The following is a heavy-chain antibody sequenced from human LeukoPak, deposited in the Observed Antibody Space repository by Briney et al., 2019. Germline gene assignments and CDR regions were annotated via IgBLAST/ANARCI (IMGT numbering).Heavy chain of an antibody. D-gene: IGHD3-22*01. CDR2: ISYDGSNK. CDR1: GFTFSSYA. CDR3: RSPLHDSSGYYDY. Sequence: GGSLRLSCVASGFTFSSYAMHWVRQAPGKGLEWVAVISYDGSNKYYADSVKGRFTISRDNSKNTLYLQMNSLRAEDTAVYYCRSPLHDSSGYYDYWGQGTLVTVSS. J-gene: IGHJ4*02. V-gene: IGHV3-30*04.